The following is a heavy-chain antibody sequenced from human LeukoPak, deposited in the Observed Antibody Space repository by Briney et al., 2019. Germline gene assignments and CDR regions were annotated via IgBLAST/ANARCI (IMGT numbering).Heavy chain of an antibody. V-gene: IGHV3-23*01. CDR3: AKDTVEVGATQYFDY. J-gene: IGHJ4*02. CDR1: GFTFSSYA. CDR2: ISGSGGST. D-gene: IGHD1-26*01. Sequence: PGGSLRLSCAASGFTFSSYAMSWVRQAPGKGLEWVSAISGSGGSTYYADSVKGRFTISRDNSKNTLYLQMNSLRAEDTAVYYCAKDTVEVGATQYFDYWGQGTLVTVSS.